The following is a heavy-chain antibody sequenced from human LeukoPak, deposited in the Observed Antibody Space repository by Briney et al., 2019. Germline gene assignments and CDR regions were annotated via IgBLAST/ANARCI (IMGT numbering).Heavy chain of an antibody. CDR1: GYIFTSNW. D-gene: IGHD1-14*01. J-gene: IGHJ6*02. V-gene: IGHV5-51*01. CDR3: TRGAGRTGWSYYGMDV. Sequence: GASLKISCKGSGYIFTSNWISWVRPKPGKGLEWMGIINPADFDTKYSPSFQGQTTISAANSISTAYLQWSSLKASDSAMYYCTRGAGRTGWSYYGMDVWGQGTTVTVSS. CDR2: INPADFDT.